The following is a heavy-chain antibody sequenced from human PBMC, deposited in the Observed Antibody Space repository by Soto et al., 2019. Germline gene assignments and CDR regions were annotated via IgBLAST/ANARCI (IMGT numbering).Heavy chain of an antibody. CDR3: AREALLGWFGESPGGMDV. D-gene: IGHD3-10*01. V-gene: IGHV4-30-2*01. CDR2: IYHSGST. J-gene: IGHJ6*02. Sequence: SETLSLTCAVSGGSISSGGYSWSWIRQPPGKGLEWIGYIYHSGSTYYNPSLKSRVTISVDRSKNQFSLKLSSVTAADTAVYYCAREALLGWFGESPGGMDVWGQGTTVTVSS. CDR1: GGSISSGGYS.